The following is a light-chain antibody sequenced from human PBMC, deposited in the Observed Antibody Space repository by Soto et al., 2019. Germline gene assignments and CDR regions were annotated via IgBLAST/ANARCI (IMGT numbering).Light chain of an antibody. Sequence: EIVLTQSPGTLSLSPGERATLSCRASQSVSSSSLAWYQQNPGQAPRLLIYEASSRATGIPDRFSGSGSGTDFTLTISRLEPEDFAVYYCQQYRTFSQGTKVDIK. J-gene: IGKJ1*01. V-gene: IGKV3-20*01. CDR1: QSVSSSS. CDR2: EAS. CDR3: QQYRT.